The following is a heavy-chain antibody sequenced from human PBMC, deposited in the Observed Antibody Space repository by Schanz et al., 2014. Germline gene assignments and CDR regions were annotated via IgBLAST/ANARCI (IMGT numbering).Heavy chain of an antibody. V-gene: IGHV3-11*05. D-gene: IGHD3-10*01. CDR1: GFTFSDYY. Sequence: QVQLVESGGGLVKPGGSLRLSCSASGFTFSDYYMAWIRQAPGKGLEWVSHISGSSIHKNYADSVKGRFTISRDNGKNSLYLQMNSLRAEDTALYYCARDFPYVSGSYYKGFGYWGQGTLVTVSS. CDR2: ISGSSIHK. CDR3: ARDFPYVSGSYYKGFGY. J-gene: IGHJ4*02.